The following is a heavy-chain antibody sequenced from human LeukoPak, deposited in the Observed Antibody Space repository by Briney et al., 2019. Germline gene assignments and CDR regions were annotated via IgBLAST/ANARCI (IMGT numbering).Heavy chain of an antibody. V-gene: IGHV3-64*04. Sequence: GGSLRLSCSASGVTFSSYAMHWVRQAPGKGVEYVSGISSNGGRTDYADSVKGRFTISRDNSKNTLYLQMSILRGEDTAVYYCARGAYEIVVVTASTYWGQGTLVTVSS. D-gene: IGHD2-21*02. J-gene: IGHJ4*02. CDR2: ISSNGGRT. CDR3: ARGAYEIVVVTASTY. CDR1: GVTFSSYA.